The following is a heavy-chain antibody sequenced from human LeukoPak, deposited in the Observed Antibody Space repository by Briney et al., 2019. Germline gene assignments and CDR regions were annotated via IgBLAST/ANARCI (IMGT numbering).Heavy chain of an antibody. CDR1: GGSFSGYY. D-gene: IGHD2-2*01. CDR3: ARGRQYCSSISCYRHLYYFDY. Sequence: PSETLSLTCAVYGGSFSGYYWSWIRQPPGKGLEWIGEINHSGSTNYNPSLKSRVTISVDTSKNQFSLKLSSVTAADTAVYYCARGRQYCSSISCYRHLYYFDYWGQGTLVTVSS. V-gene: IGHV4-34*01. J-gene: IGHJ4*02. CDR2: INHSGST.